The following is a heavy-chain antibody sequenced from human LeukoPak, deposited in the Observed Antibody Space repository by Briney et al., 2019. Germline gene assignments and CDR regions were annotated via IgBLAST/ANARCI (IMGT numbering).Heavy chain of an antibody. Sequence: PGGSLRLSCAASGFTFSSYSMNWVRQAPGKGLEWVSYISSSSSTIYYADSVKGRFTIPRDNAKNSLYLQMNSLRAEDTAVYYCARDRTDGYYDILTGPVSDEIDYWGQGTLVTVSS. CDR3: ARDRTDGYYDILTGPVSDEIDY. CDR1: GFTFSSYS. D-gene: IGHD3-9*01. J-gene: IGHJ4*02. V-gene: IGHV3-48*01. CDR2: ISSSSSTI.